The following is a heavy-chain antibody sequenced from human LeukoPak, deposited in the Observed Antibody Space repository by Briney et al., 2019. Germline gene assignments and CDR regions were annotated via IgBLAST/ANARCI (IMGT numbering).Heavy chain of an antibody. Sequence: GGSLRLSCAASGFTFNGYSFNWVRQAPGKGLEWVAHISSSSAYIYYADSAKGRFTISRDNAKNSLYLQMNSLRAEDTAVYYCARESDSSGYYLDAFDIWGQGTMVTVSS. CDR2: ISSSSAYI. V-gene: IGHV3-21*05. D-gene: IGHD3-22*01. CDR3: ARESDSSGYYLDAFDI. J-gene: IGHJ3*02. CDR1: GFTFNGYS.